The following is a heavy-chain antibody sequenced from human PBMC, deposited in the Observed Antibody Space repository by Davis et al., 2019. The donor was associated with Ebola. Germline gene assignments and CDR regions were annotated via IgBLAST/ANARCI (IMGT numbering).Heavy chain of an antibody. V-gene: IGHV3-73*01. J-gene: IGHJ4*02. CDR1: GFSFSDYN. Sequence: GGSLRLSCVASGFSFSDYNMHWVRQASGKGLEWVGRIRSKANSYATAYAASVKGRFTISRDDSKNTAYLQMNSLKTEDTAVYYCTSLVRGDFDYWGQGTLVTVSS. CDR3: TSLVRGDFDY. D-gene: IGHD2-21*01. CDR2: IRSKANSYAT.